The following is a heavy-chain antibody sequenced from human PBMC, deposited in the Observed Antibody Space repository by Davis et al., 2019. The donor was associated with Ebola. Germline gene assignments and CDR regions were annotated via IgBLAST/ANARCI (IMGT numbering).Heavy chain of an antibody. CDR3: ARVSAVAGLY. CDR1: GFTVRSTY. V-gene: IGHV3-66*01. CDR2: IYSGGTTRYA. J-gene: IGHJ4*02. Sequence: PGGSLRLSCAASGFTVRSTYMSWVRQAPGKGLEWVSVIYSGGTTRYADYADSVKGRFTISRDYSKNTLYLQMNSLRAEDTAVYYCARVSAVAGLYWGQGTLVTVSS. D-gene: IGHD6-19*01.